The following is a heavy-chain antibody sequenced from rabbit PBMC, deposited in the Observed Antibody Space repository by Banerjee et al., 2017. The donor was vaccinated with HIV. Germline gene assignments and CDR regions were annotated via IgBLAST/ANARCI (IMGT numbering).Heavy chain of an antibody. CDR1: GFSFSSSYW. J-gene: IGHJ6*01. D-gene: IGHD7-1*01. CDR3: ARRGAGRDPGYGL. Sequence: QEQLEESGGDLVKPEGSLTLTCTASGFSFSSSYWICWVRQAPGKGLEWLACIDAGDSGSTYYASWAKGRFTISKTSSTTVTLQMTSLTAADTATYFCARRGAGRDPGYGLWGQGTLVTV. CDR2: IDAGDSGST. V-gene: IGHV1S45*01.